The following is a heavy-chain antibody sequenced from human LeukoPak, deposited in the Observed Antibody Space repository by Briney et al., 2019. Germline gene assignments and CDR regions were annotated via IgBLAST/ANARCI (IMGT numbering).Heavy chain of an antibody. V-gene: IGHV1-69*04. Sequence: SVKVSCKASGGTFSSYAISWVRQAPGQALEWMGRIIPILGIANYAQKFQGRVTITADKSTSTAYMELSSLRSEDTAVYYCARRYPSGSGSYYFDYWGQGTLVTVSS. J-gene: IGHJ4*02. CDR2: IIPILGIA. D-gene: IGHD3-10*01. CDR3: ARRYPSGSGSYYFDY. CDR1: GGTFSSYA.